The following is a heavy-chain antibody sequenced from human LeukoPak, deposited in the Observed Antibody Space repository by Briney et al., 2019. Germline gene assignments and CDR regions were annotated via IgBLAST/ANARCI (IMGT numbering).Heavy chain of an antibody. V-gene: IGHV3-21*01. CDR2: ISSSSSYI. Sequence: GGSLRLSCAASGFTFSSYSMNWVRQAPGKGLEWVSSISSSSSYISYADSVKGRFTISRDNAKNSLYLQMNSLRAEDTAVYYCARVRSGSYSYYNYYYMDVWGKGTTVTVSS. CDR3: ARVRSGSYSYYNYYYMDV. J-gene: IGHJ6*03. D-gene: IGHD1-26*01. CDR1: GFTFSSYS.